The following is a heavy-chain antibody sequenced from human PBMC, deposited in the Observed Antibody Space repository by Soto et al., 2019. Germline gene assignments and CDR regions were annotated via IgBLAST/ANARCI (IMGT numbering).Heavy chain of an antibody. CDR1: GGLFSSYP. CDR3: ARGGSGYTWFNEF. D-gene: IGHD3-22*01. CDR2: IIPVFQTA. Sequence: ASVKVSCKASGGLFSSYPISWVRQVPGQGLEWMGGIIPVFQTAYYTQRFQGRVTITADESTNTAYMELSSLRSEDTATYYCARGGSGYTWFNEFWGQGTLVTVSS. J-gene: IGHJ4*02. V-gene: IGHV1-69*13.